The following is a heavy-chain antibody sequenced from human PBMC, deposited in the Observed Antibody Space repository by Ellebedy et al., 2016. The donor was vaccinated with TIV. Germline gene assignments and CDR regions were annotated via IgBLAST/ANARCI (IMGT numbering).Heavy chain of an antibody. CDR2: ISGYNGNT. V-gene: IGHV1-18*04. CDR3: ARFVDGDYEDY. Sequence: AASVKVSCKASGYTFTHYGISWVRQAPGQGLEWMGWISGYNGNTYYAQKLQGRVTMTTDTSTSTAYMELRSLRSDDTAVYYCARFVDGDYEDYWGQGALVTVSS. J-gene: IGHJ4*02. CDR1: GYTFTHYG. D-gene: IGHD4-17*01.